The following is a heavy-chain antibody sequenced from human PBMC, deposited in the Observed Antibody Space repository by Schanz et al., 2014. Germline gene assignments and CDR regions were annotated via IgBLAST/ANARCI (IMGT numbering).Heavy chain of an antibody. CDR1: GFSFSSYA. CDR2: MNESHSTI. D-gene: IGHD2-2*01. CDR3: ARAGYDADNWFDP. J-gene: IGHJ5*02. Sequence: VQLVESGGGLVKPGGSLRLSCAASGFSFSSYAMGWVRQARGKGLEWVSAMNESHSTIYYADSVRGRFTISRDNAENTLFLQMNSLRAEDTAVYYCARAGYDADNWFDPWGQGTLVTVSS. V-gene: IGHV3-23*04.